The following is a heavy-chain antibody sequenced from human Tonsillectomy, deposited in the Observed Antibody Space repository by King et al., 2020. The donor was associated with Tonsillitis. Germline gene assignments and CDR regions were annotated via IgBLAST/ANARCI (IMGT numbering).Heavy chain of an antibody. J-gene: IGHJ4*02. CDR1: GLTFSSHA. D-gene: IGHD1-1*01. V-gene: IGHV3-30*18. Sequence: VQLVESGGGVVQPGRSLGLSCEVSGLTFSSHAMHWVRQAPGRGLEWVAAISHDGNNNYYADSVKGRFTISRDNSKNTPYLQMNSLRAEDTAVYYCAKGTTELDYWGQGTLVTVSS. CDR3: AKGTTELDY. CDR2: ISHDGNNN.